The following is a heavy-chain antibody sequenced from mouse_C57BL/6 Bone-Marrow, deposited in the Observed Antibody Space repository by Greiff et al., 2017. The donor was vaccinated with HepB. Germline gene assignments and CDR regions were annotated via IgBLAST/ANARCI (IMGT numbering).Heavy chain of an antibody. CDR2: INPSTGGT. CDR3: ARSGYYLHYFDY. J-gene: IGHJ2*01. D-gene: IGHD2-3*01. CDR1: GYSFTGYY. Sequence: VQLQQSGPELVKPGASVKISCKASGYSFTGYYMNWVKQSPEKSLEWIGEINPSTGGTTYNQKFKAKATVTVDKSSSTAYMQLKSLTSEDSAVYYCARSGYYLHYFDYWGQGTTLAVSS. V-gene: IGHV1-42*01.